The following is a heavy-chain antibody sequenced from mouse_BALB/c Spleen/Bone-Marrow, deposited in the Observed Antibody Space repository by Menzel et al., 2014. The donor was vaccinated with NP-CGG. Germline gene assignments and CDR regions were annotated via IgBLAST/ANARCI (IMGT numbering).Heavy chain of an antibody. V-gene: IGHV1-69*02. J-gene: IGHJ1*01. Sequence: QVQLQQSGAVLVKPGAPVKLSCKASGYTFASYWMNWVKQRPGRGLEWIGRIDPSDSETHYNQKFKDKATLTVDKSSSTAYIQLSSLTSEDSAVYYCARSHGYYPYWYFDVWGAGTTVTVSS. D-gene: IGHD2-3*01. CDR1: GYTFASYW. CDR2: IDPSDSET. CDR3: ARSHGYYPYWYFDV.